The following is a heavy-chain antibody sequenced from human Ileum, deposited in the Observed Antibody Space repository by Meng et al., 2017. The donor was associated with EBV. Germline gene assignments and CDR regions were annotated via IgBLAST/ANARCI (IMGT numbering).Heavy chain of an antibody. J-gene: IGHJ6*02. V-gene: IGHV3-23*04. Sequence: EVQLVESGGCVVQPGGSLRLACEASGFSFTGYGMSWVRQAPGKGLEWISAISGSGGGTYYADSVKGRFTISRDNSKNTVYLQMNSLRAEDTAIYYCAKDNYYKGMDVWGQGTSVTVSS. CDR2: ISGSGGGT. CDR3: AKDNYYKGMDV. CDR1: GFSFTGYG.